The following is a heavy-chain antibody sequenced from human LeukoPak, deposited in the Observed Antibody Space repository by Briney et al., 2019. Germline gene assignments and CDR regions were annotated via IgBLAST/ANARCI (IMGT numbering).Heavy chain of an antibody. CDR1: GGSISSYY. J-gene: IGHJ4*02. Sequence: NSSETLSLTCTVSGGSISSYYWSWIRQPPGKGLEWIGYIYYSGSTNYNPSLKSRVTISVDTSKNQFSLKLSSVTAADTAVYYCAKDIGGVIVIVGLVHWGQGTLVTVSS. CDR3: AKDIGGVIVIVGLVH. V-gene: IGHV4-59*01. D-gene: IGHD3-16*02. CDR2: IYYSGST.